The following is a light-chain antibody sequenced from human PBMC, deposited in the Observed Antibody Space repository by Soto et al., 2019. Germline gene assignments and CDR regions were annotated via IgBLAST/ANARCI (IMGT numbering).Light chain of an antibody. Sequence: DIQMTQSPSTLYVSVGDRVTINCRASQSSGNWLSWYQQKSWQAPKLLIYKAASLESGVPSRFSGSGSGTAFNLTISSLQPDDFATYSCQRDNSFPLTVGGGTQVVI. J-gene: IGKJ4*01. CDR3: QRDNSFPLT. CDR1: QSSGNW. V-gene: IGKV1-5*03. CDR2: KAA.